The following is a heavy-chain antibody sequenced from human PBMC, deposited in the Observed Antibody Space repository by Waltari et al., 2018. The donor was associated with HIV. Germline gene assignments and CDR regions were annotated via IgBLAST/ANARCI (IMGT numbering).Heavy chain of an antibody. D-gene: IGHD2-2*01. CDR1: GVANGLSAYF. J-gene: IGHJ4*02. CDR2: LSDTMTS. Sequence: QMLLPESGPGLVRPSETLSPRCNVSGVANGLSAYFWGWIRHPPGKGLEWIGRLSDTMTSNVNPSLKGRVKLSFDRSTSQVSLTLTSVAVADTSVYFCVVHRTSIPTRVDFWGQG. V-gene: IGHV4-39*07. CDR3: VVHRTSIPTRVDF.